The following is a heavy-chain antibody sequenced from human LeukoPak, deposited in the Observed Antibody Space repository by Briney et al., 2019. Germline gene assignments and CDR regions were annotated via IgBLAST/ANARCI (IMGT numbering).Heavy chain of an antibody. CDR3: ARGDYSNYMFDP. D-gene: IGHD4-11*01. Sequence: PSETLSLTCTVSGGSISSGGYYWSWIRQHPGKGLEWIGFIYHTGTTHYNPSLKSRTTISVDTSDNQFSLRLTSVTAADTAVYYCARGDYSNYMFDPWGQGTLVTVSS. V-gene: IGHV4-31*03. J-gene: IGHJ5*02. CDR1: GGSISSGGYY. CDR2: IYHTGTT.